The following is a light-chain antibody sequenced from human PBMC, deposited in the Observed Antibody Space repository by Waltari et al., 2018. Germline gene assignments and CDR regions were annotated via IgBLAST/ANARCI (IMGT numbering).Light chain of an antibody. CDR1: TSTTGTNT. J-gene: IGLJ3*02. Sequence: QSVLPQPPSTSGTPGQRVTIPCPGSTSTTGTNTVTWYQLLPGTAPKTVIFANYHRPSGVPDRFSASKSGTSASLVISGLQSEDEADYFCATWDDSLSGRVFGGGTKVTVL. CDR3: ATWDDSLSGRV. CDR2: ANY. V-gene: IGLV1-44*01.